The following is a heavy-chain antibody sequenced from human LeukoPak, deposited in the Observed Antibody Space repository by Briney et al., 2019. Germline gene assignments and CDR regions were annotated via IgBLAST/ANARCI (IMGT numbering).Heavy chain of an antibody. D-gene: IGHD3-10*01. V-gene: IGHV3-49*03. Sequence: GSLRLSCTASGFTFGDYAMSWFCQAPGKGLEWVGFIRSKAYGGTTEYAASVKGRFTISRDDSKSIAYLQMNSLKTEDTAVYYCTRDTSDGSGFETTFDYWGQGTLVTVSS. CDR3: TRDTSDGSGFETTFDY. CDR2: IRSKAYGGTT. J-gene: IGHJ4*02. CDR1: GFTFGDYA.